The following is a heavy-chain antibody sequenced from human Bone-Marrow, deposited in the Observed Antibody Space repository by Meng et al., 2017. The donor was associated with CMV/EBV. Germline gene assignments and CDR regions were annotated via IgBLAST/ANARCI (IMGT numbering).Heavy chain of an antibody. J-gene: IGHJ4*02. Sequence: SETLSLTCTVSGGSISSYYWSWIRQPPGKGLEWIGYIYYSGSTNYNPSLKSRVTISVDTSKNQFSLKLSSVTAADTAVYYCASSYSSSWYFDYWGQGTLVAVSS. CDR2: IYYSGST. CDR3: ASSYSSSWYFDY. V-gene: IGHV4-59*01. D-gene: IGHD6-13*01. CDR1: GGSISSYY.